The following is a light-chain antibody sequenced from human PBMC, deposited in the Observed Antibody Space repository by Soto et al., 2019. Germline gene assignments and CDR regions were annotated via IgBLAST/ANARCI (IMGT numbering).Light chain of an antibody. Sequence: QSVLTQPPSASRTPRQRGTISCSGSSSNIGSNTVNWYQQLPGSAPKLLMYSTNQRPSGVPDRFSGSKSGTSASLAISGLQSEDEADYYCAAWDGSLNVLLFGGGTKVTVL. CDR3: AAWDGSLNVLL. CDR2: STN. CDR1: SSNIGSNT. V-gene: IGLV1-44*01. J-gene: IGLJ2*01.